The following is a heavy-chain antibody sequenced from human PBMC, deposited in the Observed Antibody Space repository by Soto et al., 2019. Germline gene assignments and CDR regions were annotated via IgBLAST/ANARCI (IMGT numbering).Heavy chain of an antibody. Sequence: SETLSLTCNVSGGSISGYYWSWIRQPPGKGLEWIGYVYYSGGTTNYNPSLKSRVTLSIDTSKNQFSLKMRSVTVADTAVYYGARGRGYGGYDGLDQWGQGSLVTVSS. CDR3: ARGRGYGGYDGLDQ. CDR1: GGSISGYY. D-gene: IGHD5-12*01. V-gene: IGHV4-59*12. CDR2: VYYSGGTT. J-gene: IGHJ4*02.